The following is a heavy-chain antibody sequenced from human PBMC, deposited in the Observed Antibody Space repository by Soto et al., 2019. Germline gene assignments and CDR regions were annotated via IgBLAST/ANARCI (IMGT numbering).Heavy chain of an antibody. CDR2: ISSSSSTI. V-gene: IGHV3-48*01. CDR3: ARGAVLRYFDGLFGFDY. Sequence: EVQLVESGGGLVQPGGSLRLSCAASGFTFSSYSMNWVRQAPGKGLEWVSYISSSSSTIYYADSVKGRFTISRDNAKNSLYLQMNILRAEATAVYYCARGAVLRYFDGLFGFDYWGQGTLVTVSS. CDR1: GFTFSSYS. J-gene: IGHJ4*02. D-gene: IGHD3-9*01.